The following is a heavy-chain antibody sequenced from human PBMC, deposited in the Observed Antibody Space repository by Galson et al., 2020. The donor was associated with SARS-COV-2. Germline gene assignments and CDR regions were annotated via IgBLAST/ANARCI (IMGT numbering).Heavy chain of an antibody. D-gene: IGHD1-26*01. Sequence: QLGESLKISCAASGFTFSSYGMHWVRQAPGKGLEWVAVIWYDGSNKYYADSVKGRFTISRDNSKNTLYLQMNSLRAEDTAVYYCARDLALGATDEYFQHWGQGTLVTVSS. CDR3: ARDLALGATDEYFQH. V-gene: IGHV3-33*01. CDR1: GFTFSSYG. J-gene: IGHJ1*01. CDR2: IWYDGSNK.